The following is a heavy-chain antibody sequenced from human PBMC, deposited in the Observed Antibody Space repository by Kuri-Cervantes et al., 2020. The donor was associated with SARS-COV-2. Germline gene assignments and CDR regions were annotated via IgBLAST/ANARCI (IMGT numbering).Heavy chain of an antibody. CDR2: IIPIFGTA. CDR1: GGTLSSYA. Sequence: SVKVSCKASGGTLSSYAISWVRQAPGQGLEWMGGIIPIFGTANYAQKFQGRVTITADESTSTAYMELSSLRSEDTAVYYCAADRPHYDFWSALMYNWFDPWGQGTLVTVSS. J-gene: IGHJ5*02. V-gene: IGHV1-69*13. D-gene: IGHD3-3*01. CDR3: AADRPHYDFWSALMYNWFDP.